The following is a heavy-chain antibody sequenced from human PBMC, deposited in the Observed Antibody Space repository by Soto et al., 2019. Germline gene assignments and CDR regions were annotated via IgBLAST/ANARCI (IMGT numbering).Heavy chain of an antibody. D-gene: IGHD6-19*01. V-gene: IGHV3-23*01. CDR3: ASPLWGGWYWLFDY. Sequence: EVQRLESGGGLVQPGGSLRLSCAASGFTFSSYAMSWVRQAPGKGLEWGSAISGSGGSTYYADSVKGRFTISRDNSKNSMYRQMNSLRAEDTAVYYCASPLWGGWYWLFDYWGQGTLVTVSS. J-gene: IGHJ4*02. CDR1: GFTFSSYA. CDR2: ISGSGGST.